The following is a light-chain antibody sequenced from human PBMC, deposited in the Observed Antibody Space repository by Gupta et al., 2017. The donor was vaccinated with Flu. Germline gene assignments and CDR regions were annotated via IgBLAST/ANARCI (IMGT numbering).Light chain of an antibody. V-gene: IGLV3-1*01. CDR3: QAGASTTGNV. J-gene: IGLJ1*01. Sequence: FELPQAPSVPVSLGQTPSIPCSGDEVEDKYVCLEQQKPGQTPVLLIYQDNKRPAGIPGRFSASNSGNTATLTIRGTQRMDEADYYGQAGASTTGNVFGPGTKVTVL. CDR2: QDN. CDR1: EVEDKY.